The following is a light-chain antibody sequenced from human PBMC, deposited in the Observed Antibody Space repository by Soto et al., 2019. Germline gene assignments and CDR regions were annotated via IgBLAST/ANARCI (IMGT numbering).Light chain of an antibody. CDR1: SSDVGGYNY. Sequence: QSARTQPPSASGSPGQSVTISCTGTSSDVGGYNYVSWYQQHPGKAPKLMIYEVSKRPSGVPDRFSGSKSGNTASLTVSGLQAEDEADYYCSSYAGSSIGVCGTATKLTVL. CDR2: EVS. CDR3: SSYAGSSIGV. V-gene: IGLV2-8*01. J-gene: IGLJ1*01.